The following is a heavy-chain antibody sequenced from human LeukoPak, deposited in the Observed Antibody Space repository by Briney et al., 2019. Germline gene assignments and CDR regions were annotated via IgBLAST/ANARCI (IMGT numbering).Heavy chain of an antibody. CDR2: IYYSGST. CDR1: GGSMSSSTYY. D-gene: IGHD6-13*01. J-gene: IGHJ4*02. Sequence: SETLSLTCTVSGGSMSSSTYYWGWIRQPPGKGLEWIGSIYYSGSTYYSPSLKSRVTISGDTSKNQFSLKLSSMTAADTAVYYCATRTIAAPTSKFFDSWGQGTLVTVSS. V-gene: IGHV4-39*01. CDR3: ATRTIAAPTSKFFDS.